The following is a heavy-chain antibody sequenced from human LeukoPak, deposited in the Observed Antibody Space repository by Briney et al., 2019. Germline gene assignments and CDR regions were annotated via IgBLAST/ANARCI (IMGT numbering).Heavy chain of an antibody. CDR3: AKAALRYCSGGGCYIDY. CDR1: GFTFSSYG. Sequence: PGRSLRLSCAASGFTFSSYGMHWFRQAPDKGLEWVAVIWYDGSNKYYADSVKGRFTISRDNSKNTLYLQMNSLRAEDTAVYYCAKAALRYCSGGGCYIDYWGQGTLVTVSS. J-gene: IGHJ4*02. CDR2: IWYDGSNK. D-gene: IGHD2-15*01. V-gene: IGHV3-33*06.